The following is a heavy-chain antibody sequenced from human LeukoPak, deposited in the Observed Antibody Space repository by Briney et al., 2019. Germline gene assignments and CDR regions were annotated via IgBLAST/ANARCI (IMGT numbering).Heavy chain of an antibody. CDR1: GFTFSNAW. Sequence: GGSLRLSCAASGFTFSNAWMSWVRQAPGKGLEWVGRIKSKTDGGTADYAAPVKGRFTISRDDSKNTLYLQMNSLKTEDTAVYYCTTRRSSGWWVYWGQGTLVTVSS. D-gene: IGHD6-19*01. CDR3: TTRRSSGWWVY. CDR2: IKSKTDGGTA. V-gene: IGHV3-15*01. J-gene: IGHJ4*02.